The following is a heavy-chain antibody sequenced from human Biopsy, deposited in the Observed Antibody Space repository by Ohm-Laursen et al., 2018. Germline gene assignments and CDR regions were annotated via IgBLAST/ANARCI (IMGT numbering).Heavy chain of an antibody. J-gene: IGHJ6*02. CDR1: EFSFIRYD. V-gene: IGHV1-46*01. D-gene: IGHD1-26*01. CDR3: AIFEGYSDDNLDYEHYGMDV. Sequence: ASVKVSRKGSEFSFIRYDTHWVRQAPGRGFEWMGRISPSGGGTMDTQKFQDRLTMTRDTPTSTVHMELKSLKSEDPAVYYCAIFEGYSDDNLDYEHYGMDVWGQGTTVTVSS. CDR2: ISPSGGGT.